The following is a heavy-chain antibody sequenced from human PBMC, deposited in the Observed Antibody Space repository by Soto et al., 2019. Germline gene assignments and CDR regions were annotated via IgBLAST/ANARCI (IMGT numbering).Heavy chain of an antibody. Sequence: QVQLVQSGAEVKKPGSSVKVSCKASGGTLSSYAVSWVRQAPGQGLEWMGTFNPIIATATYAEKFQGRVTIIADESTSAAYMELSNLRSEDTAVYYCASAYYDFWSGWVTGYGMDVWGQGTTVIVSS. CDR3: ASAYYDFWSGWVTGYGMDV. CDR2: FNPIIATA. CDR1: GGTLSSYA. V-gene: IGHV1-69*18. J-gene: IGHJ6*02. D-gene: IGHD3-3*01.